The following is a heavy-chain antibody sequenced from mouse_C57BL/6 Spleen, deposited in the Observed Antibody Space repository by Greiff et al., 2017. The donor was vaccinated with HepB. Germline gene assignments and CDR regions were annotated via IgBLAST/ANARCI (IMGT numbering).Heavy chain of an antibody. J-gene: IGHJ2*01. V-gene: IGHV3-6*01. CDR3: ARAPYDYDVYYFDY. D-gene: IGHD2-4*01. CDR1: GYSITSGYY. Sequence: EVKVEESGPGLVKPSQSLSLTCSVTGYSITSGYYWNWIRQFPGNKLEWMGYISYDGSNNYNPSLKNRISITRDTSKNQFFLKLNSVTTEDTATYYCARAPYDYDVYYFDYWGQGTTLTVSS. CDR2: ISYDGSN.